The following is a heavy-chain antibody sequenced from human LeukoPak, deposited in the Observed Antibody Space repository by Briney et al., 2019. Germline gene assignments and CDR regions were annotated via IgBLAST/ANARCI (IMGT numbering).Heavy chain of an antibody. Sequence: KPSETLSLTCTVSGGSISSGDYYWSWIRQPPGKGLEWIGYIYYSGSTYYNPSLKSRVTISVDTSKNQFSLKLSSVTAADTAVYYCRSLGPYYYYMDVWGKGTTVTVSS. V-gene: IGHV4-30-4*01. CDR2: IYYSGST. CDR1: GGSISSGDYY. CDR3: RSLGPYYYYMDV. D-gene: IGHD1-26*01. J-gene: IGHJ6*03.